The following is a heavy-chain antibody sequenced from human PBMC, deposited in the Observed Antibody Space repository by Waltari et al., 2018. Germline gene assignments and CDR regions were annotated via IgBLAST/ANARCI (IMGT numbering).Heavy chain of an antibody. J-gene: IGHJ4*02. CDR3: ARQGTAMVTSDY. CDR2: IYYSGST. D-gene: IGHD5-18*01. CDR1: GGSISSSRYY. Sequence: QVQLQESGPGLVKPSETLSLTCTVSGGSISSSRYYWGWIRQPPGKGLEWIGSIYYSGSTYYNPSLKSRLTISVDTSKNQFSLKLSSVTAADTAVYYCARQGTAMVTSDYWGQGTLVTVSS. V-gene: IGHV4-39*01.